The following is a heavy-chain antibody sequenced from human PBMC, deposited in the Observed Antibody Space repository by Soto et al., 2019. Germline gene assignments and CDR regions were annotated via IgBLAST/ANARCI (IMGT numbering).Heavy chain of an antibody. CDR2: IYSGGST. D-gene: IGHD3-9*01. CDR1: GFTVSSYY. CDR3: AGSRLRYYAQAY. J-gene: IGHJ4*02. V-gene: IGHV3-66*01. Sequence: GGSLRLSCAASGFTVSSYYMSWVRQAPGKGLEWVSVIYSGGSTYYADSVSGRFTLSRDNSKNTLYLQMNSLRAEDTAVYYCAGSRLRYYAQAYWGQGTLVTVSS.